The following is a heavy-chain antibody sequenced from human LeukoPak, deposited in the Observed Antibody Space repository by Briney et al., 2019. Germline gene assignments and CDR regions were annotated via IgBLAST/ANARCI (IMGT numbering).Heavy chain of an antibody. V-gene: IGHV1-2*02. D-gene: IGHD6-13*01. J-gene: IGHJ5*02. CDR3: VRVVRRAAAHAGNWFDP. CDR2: INPNTGGT. Sequence: ASVKVSCKASGYTFTDYYMHWVRQAPGQGLEWMGWINPNTGGTDYIQKFQGRVTMTRDTSISTAYMELNSLRSDDTAVYYCVRVVRRAAAHAGNWFDPWGQGTWSPSPQ. CDR1: GYTFTDYY.